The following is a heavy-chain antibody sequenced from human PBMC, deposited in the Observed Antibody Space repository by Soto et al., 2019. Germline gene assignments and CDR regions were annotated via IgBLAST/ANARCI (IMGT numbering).Heavy chain of an antibody. J-gene: IGHJ6*02. CDR1: GGTFNNNA. CDR3: ARPYDSSDYYGGGMDV. CDR2: IIPILGTA. D-gene: IGHD3-22*01. V-gene: IGHV1-69*01. Sequence: QVQLAQSGAEVKKPGSSVKVSCKASGGTFNNNAISWVRQAPGQGLEWMGGIIPILGTANYAQKFRGRVTITADESTSTGYMDLSSLRSEDTAVYYCARPYDSSDYYGGGMDVWGQGTTVTVSS.